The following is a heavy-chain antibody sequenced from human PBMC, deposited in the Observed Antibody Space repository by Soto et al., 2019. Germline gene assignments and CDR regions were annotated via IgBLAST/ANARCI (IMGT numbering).Heavy chain of an antibody. J-gene: IGHJ3*02. CDR1: GGSISSSSYY. CDR3: ARNTKDYDYIWGSYRSDAFDI. D-gene: IGHD3-16*02. Sequence: QLQLQESGPGLVKPSETLSLTCTVSGGSISSSSYYWGWIRQPPGKGLEWIGSIYYSGSTYYNPSLKSRVPISVDTSKNQFSLKLSSVTAADTAVYYCARNTKDYDYIWGSYRSDAFDIWGQGTMVTVSS. CDR2: IYYSGST. V-gene: IGHV4-39*01.